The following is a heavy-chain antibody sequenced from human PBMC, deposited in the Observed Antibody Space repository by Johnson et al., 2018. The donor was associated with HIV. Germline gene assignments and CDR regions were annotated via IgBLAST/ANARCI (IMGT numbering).Heavy chain of an antibody. CDR2: IYSGGST. CDR3: ARATVDDYGDYDDAFDI. J-gene: IGHJ3*02. CDR1: GFTVSSNY. V-gene: IGHV3-66*01. Sequence: VQLVESGGGLVQPGGSLRLSCAASGFTVSSNYMNWVRQAPGKGLEWVSVIYSGGSTYYADSVKGSFTISRDNSKNTLYLQMNSLRAEDTAVYYCARATVDDYGDYDDAFDIWGQGTMVTVSS. D-gene: IGHD4-17*01.